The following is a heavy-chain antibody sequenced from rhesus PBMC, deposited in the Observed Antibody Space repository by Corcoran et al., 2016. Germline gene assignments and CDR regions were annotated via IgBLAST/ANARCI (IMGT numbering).Heavy chain of an antibody. CDR2: IYGSSGST. Sequence: QVQLQESGPGVVKPSETLSLTCAVSGYSISSGYDWSWIRQPPGKGLEWIGYIYGSSGSTNYNPSLKNRVTISKDTSKNQFSLKLSSVTAADTAVYYSARDSSWLYFDYWGQGVLVTVSS. J-gene: IGHJ4*01. V-gene: IGHV4-76*01. CDR3: ARDSSWLYFDY. CDR1: GYSISSGYD. D-gene: IGHD6-13*01.